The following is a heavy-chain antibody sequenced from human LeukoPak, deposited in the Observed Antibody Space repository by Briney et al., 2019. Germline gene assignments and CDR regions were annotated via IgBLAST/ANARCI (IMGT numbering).Heavy chain of an antibody. Sequence: PGGSLRLSCAASGFTFSDYYMSWIRQAPGKGLEWVSYISSSGSTTYYADSVKGRFTISRDNSKNTLYLQMNSLRAEDTAVYYCARVVVISNSDYFDYWGQGTLVTVSS. J-gene: IGHJ4*02. V-gene: IGHV3-11*01. D-gene: IGHD2-21*01. CDR3: ARVVVISNSDYFDY. CDR1: GFTFSDYY. CDR2: ISSSGSTT.